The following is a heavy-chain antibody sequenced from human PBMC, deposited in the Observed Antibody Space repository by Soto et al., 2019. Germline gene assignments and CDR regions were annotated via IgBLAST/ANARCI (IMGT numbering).Heavy chain of an antibody. CDR2: IIPIFGTA. Sequence: GASVKVSCKASGGTFSSYAISWVRQAPGQGLEWMGGIIPIFGTANYAQKFQGRVTITADESTSTAYMELSSLRSEDTAVYYCARDYDSSSLWLDYCGQGTLVTFSS. CDR3: ARDYDSSSLWLDY. CDR1: GGTFSSYA. D-gene: IGHD6-6*01. V-gene: IGHV1-69*13. J-gene: IGHJ4*02.